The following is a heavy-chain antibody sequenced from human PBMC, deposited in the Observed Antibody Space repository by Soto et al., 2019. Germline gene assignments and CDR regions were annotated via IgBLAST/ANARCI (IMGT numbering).Heavy chain of an antibody. V-gene: IGHV4-30-2*01. D-gene: IGHD3-10*01. CDR1: GGSISSGGYS. Sequence: QLQLQESGSGLVKPSQTLSLTCAVSGGSISSGGYSWSWIRQPPGKGLEWIGYIYHSGSTYYNPSLKSRVTISVDRSKNQFSMKLSSVTAADTAVYYCARGYGPLLWFGALFDPWGQGTLLTVSS. J-gene: IGHJ5*02. CDR3: ARGYGPLLWFGALFDP. CDR2: IYHSGST.